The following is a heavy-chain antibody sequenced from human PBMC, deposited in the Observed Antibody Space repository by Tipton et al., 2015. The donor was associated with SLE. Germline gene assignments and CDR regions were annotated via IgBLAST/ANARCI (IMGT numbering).Heavy chain of an antibody. CDR3: ARASRGRVSTPGNLFRVGVRFDS. J-gene: IGHJ4*02. CDR2: IYYSGST. V-gene: IGHV4-59*01. CDR1: GGSISSYY. D-gene: IGHD2-15*01. Sequence: TLSLTCTVSGGSISSYYWSWIRQPPVRGLEWIGYIYYSGSTNYNPSLKSRVTISVDTSKNQFSLKLSSVTAADTAVYYCARASRGRVSTPGNLFRVGVRFDSWGQGTLATVSS.